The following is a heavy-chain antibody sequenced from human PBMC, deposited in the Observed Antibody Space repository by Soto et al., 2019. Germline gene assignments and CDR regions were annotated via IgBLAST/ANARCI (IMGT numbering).Heavy chain of an antibody. J-gene: IGHJ4*02. CDR3: ARKQAGFFYGIDY. Sequence: LRLSCAGSGFTLSDHYIDWVRQAPGKGLEWVGRSRDKPQGYSTAYAASVKGRFTTSRDESRNSAYLQMNSLKTADTAVYFCARKQAGFFYGIDYWGQGTLVTVSS. D-gene: IGHD3-3*01. CDR1: GFTLSDHY. V-gene: IGHV3-72*01. CDR2: SRDKPQGYST.